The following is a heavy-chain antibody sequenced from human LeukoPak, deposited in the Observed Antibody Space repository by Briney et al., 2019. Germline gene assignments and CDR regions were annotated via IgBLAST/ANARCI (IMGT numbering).Heavy chain of an antibody. CDR3: ARRSGYFIGAAFDI. D-gene: IGHD3-22*01. CDR2: IYSGGST. V-gene: IGHV3-66*04. J-gene: IGHJ3*02. CDR1: GFTVSSNY. Sequence: GGSLRLSYAASGFTVSSNYMSWVRQAPGKGLEWVSVIYSGGSTYYADSVKGRFTISRDNSKNTLYLQMNSLRAEDTAVYYCARRSGYFIGAAFDIWGQGTMVTVSS.